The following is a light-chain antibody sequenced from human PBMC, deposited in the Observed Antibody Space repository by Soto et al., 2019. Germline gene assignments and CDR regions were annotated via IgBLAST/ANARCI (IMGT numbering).Light chain of an antibody. Sequence: IGLTLSPGPLSLSPGERATLSCRASQSVSSSYLAWYQQKPGQPPRLLMYDVSNRATGIPARFSGSGSGTEFTLTISSLQSEDFAVYYCQEYNNLHPVTFGGGTKVDIK. V-gene: IGKV3D-15*01. CDR1: QSVSSSY. CDR2: DVS. CDR3: QEYNNLHPVT. J-gene: IGKJ4*01.